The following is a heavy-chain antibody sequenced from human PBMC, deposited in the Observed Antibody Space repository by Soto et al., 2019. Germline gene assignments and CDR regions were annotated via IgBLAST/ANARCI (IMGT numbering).Heavy chain of an antibody. J-gene: IGHJ5*02. V-gene: IGHV4-59*01. D-gene: IGHD1-1*01. CDR2: MFCSGGT. CDR1: GGSMFGYQ. Sequence: SETLSLTCIVSGGSMFGYQCSWIRQPPGKGWEWIGYMFCSGGTSYNPSLKSRVSILIDMSKNQFSLKMRSVIAADTAVYYCVRVNDSTGPTYPHFDPWGQGILVTVSS. CDR3: VRVNDSTGPTYPHFDP.